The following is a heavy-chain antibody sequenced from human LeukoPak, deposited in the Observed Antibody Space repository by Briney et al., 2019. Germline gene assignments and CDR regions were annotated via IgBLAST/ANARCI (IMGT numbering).Heavy chain of an antibody. J-gene: IGHJ4*02. CDR3: ASLRERSYYARGFDY. CDR1: GVAISRGGYA. D-gene: IGHD1-26*01. Sequence: SETLSLTCAVSGVAISRGGYAWNWIRQPPGKGLEWIAYIYHSGTTYYNPSLKSRATISVDTSKNQFSLKLSSVTAADTAVYYCASLRERSYYARGFDYWGQGTLVTVSS. V-gene: IGHV4-30-2*05. CDR2: IYHSGTT.